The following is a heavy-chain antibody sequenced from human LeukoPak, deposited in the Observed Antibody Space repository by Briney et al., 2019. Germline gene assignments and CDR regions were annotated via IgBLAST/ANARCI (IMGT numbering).Heavy chain of an antibody. D-gene: IGHD1-26*01. CDR3: ARATGSYSHFDY. CDR2: ISAYNGNT. CDR1: DYTFTSYG. V-gene: IGHV1-18*01. J-gene: IGHJ4*02. Sequence: ASVKVSCKGSDYTFTSYGISWVRQAPGQGLEWMGWISAYNGNTNYAQKLQGRVTMHTDTSTSTAYMELRSLRSDDTAVYYCARATGSYSHFDYWGQGTLVTVSS.